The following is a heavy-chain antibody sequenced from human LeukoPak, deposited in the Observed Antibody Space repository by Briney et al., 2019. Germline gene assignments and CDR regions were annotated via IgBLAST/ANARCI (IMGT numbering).Heavy chain of an antibody. V-gene: IGHV4-59*08. CDR1: GGSISSYY. D-gene: IGHD3-22*01. CDR2: IYYSGST. J-gene: IGHJ5*02. Sequence: SETLSLTCTVSGGSISSYYWSWIRQPPGKGLEWIGYIYYSGSTNYNPSLKSRVTISVDTSKNQFSLKLSSVTAADTAVYYGARHVLRDSSGYYADWSDPWGQGTLVTVSS. CDR3: ARHVLRDSSGYYADWSDP.